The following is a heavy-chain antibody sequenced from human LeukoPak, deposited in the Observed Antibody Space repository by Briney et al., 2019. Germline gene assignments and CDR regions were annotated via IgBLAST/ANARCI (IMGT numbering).Heavy chain of an antibody. D-gene: IGHD3-10*01. CDR3: ASHYYGSGEENFDY. J-gene: IGHJ4*02. CDR1: GGSISSSSYY. CDR2: IYYSGST. V-gene: IGHV4-39*01. Sequence: SETLSLTCTVSGGSISSSSYYWGWIRQPPGKGLEWIGSIYYSGSTYYNPSLKSRVTISVDTSKNQFSLKLSSVTAADTAVYYCASHYYGSGEENFDYWGQGTLVTVSS.